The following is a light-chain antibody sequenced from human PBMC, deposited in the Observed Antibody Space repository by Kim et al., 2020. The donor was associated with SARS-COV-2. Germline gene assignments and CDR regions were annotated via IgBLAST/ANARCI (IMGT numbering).Light chain of an antibody. Sequence: GTVTLTGGTCTSGAGYGVQRSQELPGTGPNLLIYDNSNRPSGVRARSPGSKSGPSATLAITGLQAEDEADYYCQSYDNSLSGYVFGTGTKVTVL. CDR2: DNS. J-gene: IGLJ1*01. CDR3: QSYDNSLSGYV. CDR1: TCTSGAGYG. V-gene: IGLV1-40*01.